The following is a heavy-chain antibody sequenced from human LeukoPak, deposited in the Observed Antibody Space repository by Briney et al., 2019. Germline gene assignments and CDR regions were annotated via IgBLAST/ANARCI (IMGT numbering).Heavy chain of an antibody. Sequence: PGGSLRLSCAASGFTFSSYAMSWVRQAPGKGLEWVSAISGSGGSTYYADSVKGRFTISRDNSKNTLYLQMNSLRAEDTAVYYCAKPHTSHCGGDCLDYWGQGTLATVSS. D-gene: IGHD2-21*02. CDR2: ISGSGGST. V-gene: IGHV3-23*01. CDR1: GFTFSSYA. CDR3: AKPHTSHCGGDCLDY. J-gene: IGHJ4*02.